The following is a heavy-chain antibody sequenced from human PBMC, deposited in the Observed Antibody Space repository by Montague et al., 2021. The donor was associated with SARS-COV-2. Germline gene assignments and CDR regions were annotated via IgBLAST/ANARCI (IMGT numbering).Heavy chain of an antibody. V-gene: IGHV4-59*08. J-gene: IGHJ3*02. D-gene: IGHD2-21*02. Sequence: SETLSLTCTVSGGSISDYYWSWIRQPPGKGLEWIGYINYSGSTNYNPSLKSRVTISVDTSKNQFSLKLSSVTAADTAVYYCARHGPVVVVTVIHDTFDIWGQGTMVAVSS. CDR1: GGSISDYY. CDR2: INYSGST. CDR3: ARHGPVVVVTVIHDTFDI.